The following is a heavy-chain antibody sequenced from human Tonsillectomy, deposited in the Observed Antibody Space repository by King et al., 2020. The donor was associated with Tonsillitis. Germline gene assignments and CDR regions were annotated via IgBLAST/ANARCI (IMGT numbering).Heavy chain of an antibody. J-gene: IGHJ4*02. Sequence: VQLQQWGAGLLKPSETLSLTCAVSGGSFSAHSWSWIRQPPGKGLECVGEISHSGTTYYNPSLKSRVTMSVETATNRFSLNLGSVTAAGTAVYYCARGPSPIFGVVFTPPTSFDHWGQGTLVNVS. V-gene: IGHV4-34*01. D-gene: IGHD3-3*02. CDR2: ISHSGTT. CDR1: GGSFSAHS. CDR3: ARGPSPIFGVVFTPPTSFDH.